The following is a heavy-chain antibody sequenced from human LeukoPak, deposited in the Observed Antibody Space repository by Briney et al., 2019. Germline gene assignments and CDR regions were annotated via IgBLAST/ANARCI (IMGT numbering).Heavy chain of an antibody. CDR2: IWYDGSNK. CDR3: ARSGSYPDSFDY. Sequence: PGGSLRLSCAASGFTFSSYGMHWVRQAPGKGLEWVAVIWYDGSNKYYADSVKGRFTISRDNSKNTLYLQMNSLRAEDTAVYYCARSGSYPDSFDYWGQGTLVTVSS. J-gene: IGHJ4*02. D-gene: IGHD1-26*01. CDR1: GFTFSSYG. V-gene: IGHV3-33*01.